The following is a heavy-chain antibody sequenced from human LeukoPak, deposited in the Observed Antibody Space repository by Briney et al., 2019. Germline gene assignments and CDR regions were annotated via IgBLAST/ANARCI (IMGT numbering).Heavy chain of an antibody. V-gene: IGHV4-31*03. Sequence: SETLSLTCTVSGGSISSGDYYWSWIRQHPGKGLEWIGYIYYSGSTYYNPSLKSRVTISVDTSKNQFSLKLSSVTAADTAVYYCARDPGGSGSPSFDYWGQGTLVTVSS. CDR1: GGSISSGDYY. D-gene: IGHD3-10*01. CDR3: ARDPGGSGSPSFDY. J-gene: IGHJ4*02. CDR2: IYYSGST.